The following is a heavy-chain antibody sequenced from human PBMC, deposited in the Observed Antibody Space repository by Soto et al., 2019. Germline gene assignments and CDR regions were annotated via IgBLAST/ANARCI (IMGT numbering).Heavy chain of an antibody. Sequence: PTLANPTQTLTLTCTFSGFSLSTSGMCVSWIRQPPGKALEWLALIDWDDDKYYSTSLKTRLTISKDTSKNQVVLTMTNMDPVDTATYYCARISRYRRGWPPYYFDHWGQGTLVTVSS. CDR3: ARISRYRRGWPPYYFDH. V-gene: IGHV2-70*01. J-gene: IGHJ4*02. CDR1: GFSLSTSGMC. CDR2: IDWDDDK. D-gene: IGHD6-19*01.